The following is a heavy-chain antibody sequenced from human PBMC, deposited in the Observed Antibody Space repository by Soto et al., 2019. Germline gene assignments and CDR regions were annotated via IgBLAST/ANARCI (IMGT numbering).Heavy chain of an antibody. J-gene: IGHJ5*02. CDR1: GYTFTTSW. Sequence: PGESLKISCKGSGYTFTTSWIAWVRQMPGKGLEWMGIIYPGDSDARYGPSFQGQVSISVDKSISTAFLQWSSLKASDTALYYCAITVPHYSGSGTSRNYFEPWGHETLVTVSS. CDR2: IYPGDSDA. CDR3: AITVPHYSGSGTSRNYFEP. V-gene: IGHV5-51*01. D-gene: IGHD3-10*01.